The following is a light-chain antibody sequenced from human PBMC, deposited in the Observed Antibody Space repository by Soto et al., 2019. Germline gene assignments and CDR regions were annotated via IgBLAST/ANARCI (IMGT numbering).Light chain of an antibody. CDR2: GAS. J-gene: IGKJ5*01. Sequence: EVVMTQSPATLSVSPGERATLSCRANQTISSNLAWYQQKPGQAPRLLIFGASSRAAGIPDRFSGSGSGTDFTLTISRLEPEDFAVYYCQQYGSLITFGQGTRLEIK. V-gene: IGKV3-20*01. CDR3: QQYGSLIT. CDR1: QTISSN.